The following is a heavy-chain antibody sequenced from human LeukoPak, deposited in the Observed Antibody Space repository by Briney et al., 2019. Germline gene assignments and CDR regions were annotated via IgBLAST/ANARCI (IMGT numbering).Heavy chain of an antibody. CDR1: GGSISSGSYY. Sequence: SETLSLTCTVSGGSISSGSYYWSWIRQPAGKGLEWIGRIYTSGSTNYNPSLKSRVTISVDTSKNQFSLKLSSVTAADTAVYYCAREACYGDKDYWGQGTLVTVSS. CDR3: AREACYGDKDY. J-gene: IGHJ4*02. CDR2: IYTSGST. V-gene: IGHV4-61*02. D-gene: IGHD4-17*01.